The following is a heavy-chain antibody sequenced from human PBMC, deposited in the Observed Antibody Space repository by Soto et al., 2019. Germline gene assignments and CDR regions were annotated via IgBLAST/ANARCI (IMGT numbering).Heavy chain of an antibody. CDR2: IYYGGST. D-gene: IGHD3-22*01. Sequence: PSETLSLTCTVSGGSFTNYYWSWIRQPPGKGLEWIGYIYYGGSTYYNPSLQSRVTMSVDRSRNQFSLKLNSVTAADTAVYYCARVRREYDNSGPVDYWGQGTLVTVSS. CDR3: ARVRREYDNSGPVDY. CDR1: GGSFTNYY. J-gene: IGHJ4*02. V-gene: IGHV4-59*04.